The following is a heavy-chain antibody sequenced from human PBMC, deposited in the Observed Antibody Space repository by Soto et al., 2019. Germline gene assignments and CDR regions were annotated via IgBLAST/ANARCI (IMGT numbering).Heavy chain of an antibody. CDR1: GYRFSSYW. D-gene: IGHD2-8*01. CDR2: IYPGDSDT. CDR3: ARRGSNGAYYYYGMDV. Sequence: GESLKISCKGSGYRFSSYWIAWVRQMPGKGLEWMGIIYPGDSDTRYSPSFQGQVTMSVDKSNNTAYLHWSSLKASDTAMYYCARRGSNGAYYYYGMDVWGQGTTVTVSS. V-gene: IGHV5-51*01. J-gene: IGHJ6*02.